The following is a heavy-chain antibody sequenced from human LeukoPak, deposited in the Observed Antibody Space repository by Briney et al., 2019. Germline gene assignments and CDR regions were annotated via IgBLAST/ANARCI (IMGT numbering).Heavy chain of an antibody. CDR2: FYSGGST. V-gene: IGHV3-66*01. CDR1: GFTVSSNY. CDR3: ARDRGDYDFWSGSIYYYYYYMDV. J-gene: IGHJ6*03. D-gene: IGHD3-3*01. Sequence: GALRLSCAASGFTVSSNYMNWVRQAPGKGLEWVSVFYSGGSTYYADSVKGRFIISRDNSKNTLYLQMNSLRAEDTAVYYCARDRGDYDFWSGSIYYYYYYMDVWGKGTTVTVSS.